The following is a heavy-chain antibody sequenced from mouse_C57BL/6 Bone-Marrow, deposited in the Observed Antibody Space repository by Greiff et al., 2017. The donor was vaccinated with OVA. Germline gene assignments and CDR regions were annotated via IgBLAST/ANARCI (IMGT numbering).Heavy chain of an antibody. J-gene: IGHJ2*01. CDR3: ARERTTVPSFDY. Sequence: QVQLKESGAELVKPGASVKMSCQASGYPFTSYWITLLTQRPGHALAWIGDIYPGSGSTNYHEKFNSNATLTVDTSSSTAYMQLSSLTSEDSAVYYWARERTTVPSFDYWGQGTTLTVSS. D-gene: IGHD1-1*01. V-gene: IGHV1-55*01. CDR1: GYPFTSYW. CDR2: IYPGSGST.